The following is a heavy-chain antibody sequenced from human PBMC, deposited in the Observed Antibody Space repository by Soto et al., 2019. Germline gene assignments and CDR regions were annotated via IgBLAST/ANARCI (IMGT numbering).Heavy chain of an antibody. CDR3: GRGASGSYRLDY. CDR1: GFTFSSYW. Sequence: EVQLVESGGGLVQPGGSLRLSCAASGFTFSSYWMHWVRQAPGKGLVWVSRINSDGSSTNYADSVKGQFTISRDNAKNTLYLQMNSLRAEDTAVCYCGRGASGSYRLDYWGQGTLVTVSS. CDR2: INSDGSST. J-gene: IGHJ4*02. D-gene: IGHD3-10*01. V-gene: IGHV3-74*01.